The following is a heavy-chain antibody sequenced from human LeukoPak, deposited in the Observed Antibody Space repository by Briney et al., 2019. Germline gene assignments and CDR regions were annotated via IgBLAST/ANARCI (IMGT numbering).Heavy chain of an antibody. CDR2: IYYSGST. CDR1: GGSISSYY. J-gene: IGHJ3*02. V-gene: IGHV4-59*08. D-gene: IGHD3-10*01. Sequence: SETLSLTCTVSGGSISSYYWSWLRQPPGKGLEWLGYIYYSGSTNYNPSLKSRVTISVDTSKNQFSLKLSSVTAADTAVYYCARHQSPDGSGSYYDDAFDIWGQGTMVTVSS. CDR3: ARHQSPDGSGSYYDDAFDI.